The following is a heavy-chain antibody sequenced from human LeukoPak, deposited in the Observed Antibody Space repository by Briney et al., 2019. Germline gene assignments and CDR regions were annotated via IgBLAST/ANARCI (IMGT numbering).Heavy chain of an antibody. CDR2: IKQDGSAK. V-gene: IGHV3-7*03. Sequence: GGPLRLSCAASGFTFSTYWMSWVRQAPGKGLEWVANIKQDGSAKCYVASVKGRFTISRDNAKNSLYLQMNSLRAEDTAVYYCAKDSSDDYFDYWGQGTLVTVSS. J-gene: IGHJ4*02. CDR3: AKDSSDDYFDY. D-gene: IGHD6-13*01. CDR1: GFTFSTYW.